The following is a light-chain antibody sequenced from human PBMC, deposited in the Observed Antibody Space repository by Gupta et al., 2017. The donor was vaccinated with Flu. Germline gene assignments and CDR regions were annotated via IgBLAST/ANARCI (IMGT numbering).Light chain of an antibody. CDR3: QHYCSSPQT. CDR2: AAS. Sequence: EIVLTQSPGTLSLSTGERATLSCRAGQSVSSSYLAWYQQKPGQALRLLIYAASSRATGLPDRFSGSWSGRDFTLTISRLEPEDFAVYYCQHYCSSPQTFGQGTKVEIK. J-gene: IGKJ1*01. V-gene: IGKV3-20*01. CDR1: QSVSSSY.